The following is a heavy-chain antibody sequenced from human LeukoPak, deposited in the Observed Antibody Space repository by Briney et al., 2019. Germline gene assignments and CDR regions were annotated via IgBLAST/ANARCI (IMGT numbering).Heavy chain of an antibody. J-gene: IGHJ3*02. CDR2: IYTSGST. CDR3: ARERPDDAFDI. Sequence: TLSLTCTVSGGSISSGSYYWSWIRQPAGKGLEWIGRIYTSGSTNYNPSLKSRVTISVDTSKNQFSLKLSSVTAADTAVYYCARERPDDAFDIWGQGTMVTVSS. V-gene: IGHV4-61*02. CDR1: GGSISSGSYY.